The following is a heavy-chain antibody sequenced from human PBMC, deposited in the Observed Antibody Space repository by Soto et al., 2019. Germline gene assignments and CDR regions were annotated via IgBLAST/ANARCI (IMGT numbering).Heavy chain of an antibody. CDR1: GFTVSSNY. CDR3: ARGLSRETYHDFWSGYYHYYYYGMDV. Sequence: GGSLRLSCAASGFTVSSNYMSWVRQAPGKGLEWVSVIYSGGSTYYADSVKGRFTISRDNSKNTLYLQMNSLRAEDTAVYYCARGLSRETYHDFWSGYYHYYYYGMDVWGQGTTVTVSS. CDR2: IYSGGST. V-gene: IGHV3-53*01. D-gene: IGHD3-3*01. J-gene: IGHJ6*02.